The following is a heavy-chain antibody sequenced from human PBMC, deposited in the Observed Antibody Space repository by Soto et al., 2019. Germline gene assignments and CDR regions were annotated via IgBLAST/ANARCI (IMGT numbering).Heavy chain of an antibody. CDR2: IYYSGST. CDR1: GGSISSGGYY. J-gene: IGHJ5*02. D-gene: IGHD2-21*01. CDR3: ARALPRGRVENWFDP. Sequence: SETLSLTCTVSGGSISSGGYYWSWIHQHPGKGLEWIGYIYYSGSTYYNPSLKSRVTISVDTSKNQFSLKLSSVTAADTAVYYCARALPRGRVENWFDPWGQGTVVTVSS. V-gene: IGHV4-31*03.